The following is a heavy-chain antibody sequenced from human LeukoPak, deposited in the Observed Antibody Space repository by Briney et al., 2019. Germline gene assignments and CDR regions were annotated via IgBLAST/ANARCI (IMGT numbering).Heavy chain of an antibody. D-gene: IGHD4-17*01. J-gene: IGHJ4*02. CDR3: ARDQYDYGDHSFDY. V-gene: IGHV1-2*06. CDR2: INPNSGGT. CDR1: GYTFTGYY. Sequence: GASVKVSCKASGYTFTGYYMHWVRQAPGQGLEWLGRINPNSGGTNYAQKFQGRVTMTRDTSISTAYMELSRLRSDDTAVYYCARDQYDYGDHSFDYWGQGTLVTVSS.